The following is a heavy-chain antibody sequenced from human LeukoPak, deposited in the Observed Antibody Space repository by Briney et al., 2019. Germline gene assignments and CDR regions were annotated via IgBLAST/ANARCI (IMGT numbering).Heavy chain of an antibody. D-gene: IGHD3-16*01. J-gene: IGHJ4*02. CDR3: ARGKGAYYFDY. V-gene: IGHV3-7*01. CDR1: GFTFSSYA. CDR2: IKQDGSEK. Sequence: GGSLRLSCAASGFTFSSYAMHWVRQAPGKGLEWVANIKQDGSEKYYVDSVKGRFTISRDNAKNSLYLQMNSLRAEDTAVYYCARGKGAYYFDYWGQGTLVTVSS.